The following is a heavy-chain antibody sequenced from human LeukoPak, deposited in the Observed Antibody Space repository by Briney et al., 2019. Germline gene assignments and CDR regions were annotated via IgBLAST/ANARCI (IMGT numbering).Heavy chain of an antibody. CDR1: GFTFSDYS. Sequence: GGSLRLSCAASGFTFSDYSMSWIRQAPGKGLEWVSDISGSASTIYYADSVKGRFTISRDNAKNSLYLQMNSLGAEDTAVYYCARLYYGGNLDVAFDYWGQGTLVTVSS. V-gene: IGHV3-11*01. J-gene: IGHJ4*02. CDR3: ARLYYGGNLDVAFDY. CDR2: ISGSASTI. D-gene: IGHD4-23*01.